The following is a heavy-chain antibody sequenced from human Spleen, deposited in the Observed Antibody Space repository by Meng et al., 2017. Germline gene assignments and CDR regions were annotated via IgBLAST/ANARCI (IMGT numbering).Heavy chain of an antibody. V-gene: IGHV3-33*01. Sequence: GGSLRLSCAASGFTFSSYGMHWVRQAPGKGLEWVAVIWYDGSNKYYADSVKGRFTISRDNSKNTLYLQMNSLRAEDTAVYYCAREGDSSGYYAGPTDYWGQGTLVTVSS. D-gene: IGHD3-22*01. CDR1: GFTFSSYG. J-gene: IGHJ4*02. CDR2: IWYDGSNK. CDR3: AREGDSSGYYAGPTDY.